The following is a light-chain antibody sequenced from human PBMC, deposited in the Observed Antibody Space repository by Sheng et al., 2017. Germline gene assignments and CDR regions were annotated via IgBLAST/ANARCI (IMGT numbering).Light chain of an antibody. CDR2: ENN. J-gene: IGLJ2*01. CDR3: GTWDNNVSGGV. CDR1: TSNIGKNY. V-gene: IGLV1-51*02. Sequence: QSVLTQPPSVSAAPGQRVTISCSGSTSNIGKNYVSWYQQFPGTAPKLVIFENNRRPSGIPDRFSASKSGTSATLGITGLQTGDEADYYCGTWDNNVSGGVFGGGTKLTVL.